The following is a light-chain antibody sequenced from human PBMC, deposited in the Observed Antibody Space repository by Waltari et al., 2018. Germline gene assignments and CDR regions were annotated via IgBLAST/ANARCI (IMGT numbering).Light chain of an antibody. V-gene: IGLV1-47*01. Sequence: QSVLTQPPSASGTPGQWVTISCSGSSANIGRNYVYWYQQLPGTAPSLLSYRDDKRPSGVSDRFSGSKSGTSASLTISGLRSDDDAEYYCAAWDTSRTALFVFGSGTKVTVL. CDR2: RDD. CDR1: SANIGRNY. J-gene: IGLJ1*01. CDR3: AAWDTSRTALFV.